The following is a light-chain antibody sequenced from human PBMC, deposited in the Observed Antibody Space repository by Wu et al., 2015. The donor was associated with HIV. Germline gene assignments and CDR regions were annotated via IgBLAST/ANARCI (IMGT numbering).Light chain of an antibody. J-gene: IGKJ3*01. CDR3: QQYYTYPQA. CDR2: AAS. CDR1: QGISSY. Sequence: IQMTQSPSSLSASTGDRVTITCRASQGISSYLAWYQQKPGIAPKLLIYAASTLQSGVPSRFSGSGSGTDFTLTISCLQSEDFATYYCQQYYTYPQAFGPGTKVDFK. V-gene: IGKV1-8*01.